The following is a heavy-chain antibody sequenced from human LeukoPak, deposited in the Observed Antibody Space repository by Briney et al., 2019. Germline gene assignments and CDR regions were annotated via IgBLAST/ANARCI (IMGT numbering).Heavy chain of an antibody. J-gene: IGHJ4*02. CDR2: IYHTGST. CDR1: GGSFSGYY. CDR3: ASRKLGNDY. Sequence: KPSETLSLTCAVYGGSFSGYYWSWIRQSPGKGLEWIGYIYHTGSTSYSPSLKSRVTISADTSQNQFSLKLSSVTAADTAVYYCASRKLGNDYWGQGTLVTVSS. V-gene: IGHV4-59*01. D-gene: IGHD7-27*01.